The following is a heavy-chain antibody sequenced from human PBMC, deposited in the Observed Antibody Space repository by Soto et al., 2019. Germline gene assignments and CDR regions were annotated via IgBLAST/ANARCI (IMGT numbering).Heavy chain of an antibody. CDR1: GFTFSDYT. V-gene: IGHV3-21*01. D-gene: IGHD3-22*01. CDR2: ITTSISYT. CDR3: ATTYYYNSDGYCGHRCLDS. J-gene: IGHJ4*02. Sequence: PGGSLRLSCAGSGFTFSDYTINWVRQAPGKGLEWVSSITTSISYTYYADSVKGRFTVSRDNAENSVYLQMDSLRADDTAVYYCATTYYYNSDGYCGHRCLDSWGQGTLVTVSS.